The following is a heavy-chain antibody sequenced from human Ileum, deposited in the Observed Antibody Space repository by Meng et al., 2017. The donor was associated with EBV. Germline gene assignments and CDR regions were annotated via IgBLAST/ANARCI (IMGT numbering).Heavy chain of an antibody. CDR3: ARDGYSSGSD. J-gene: IGHJ4*02. V-gene: IGHV4-61*08. D-gene: IGHD6-19*01. Sequence: QVQLQGSGPGLVKPSETLSLTCRVSGGSVSSGGNYWSWIRQPPGKGLEWIGYIYNSGSTNYNPSLKSRVTISVDTSKNQFSLKLSSVTAADTAVYYCARDGYSSGSDWGQGTLVTVSS. CDR2: IYNSGST. CDR1: GGSVSSGGNY.